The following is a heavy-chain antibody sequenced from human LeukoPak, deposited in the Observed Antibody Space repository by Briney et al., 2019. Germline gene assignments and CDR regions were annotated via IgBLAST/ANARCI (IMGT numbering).Heavy chain of an antibody. Sequence: ASVKVSCKASGYTFTSYAMHWVRQAPGQRLEWMGWINAGNGNTKYSQKFQGRVTITRDTSASTAYMELSSLRSEDTAVYYSARVVTMVRGVIPFDYWGQGTLVTVSS. V-gene: IGHV1-3*01. CDR3: ARVVTMVRGVIPFDY. J-gene: IGHJ4*02. D-gene: IGHD3-10*01. CDR1: GYTFTSYA. CDR2: INAGNGNT.